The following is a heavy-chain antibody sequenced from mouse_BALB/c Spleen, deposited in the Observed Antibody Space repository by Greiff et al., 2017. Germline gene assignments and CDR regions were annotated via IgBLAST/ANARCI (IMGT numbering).Heavy chain of an antibody. CDR1: GFTFTDYY. CDR2: IRNKANGYTT. J-gene: IGHJ2*01. CDR3: ARETALYYFDY. Sequence: EVKLVESGGGLVQPGGSLRLSCATSGFTFTDYYMSWVRQPPGKALEWLGFIRNKANGYTTEYSASVKGRFTISRDNSQSILYLQMNTLRAEDSATYYCARETALYYFDYWGQGTTLTVSS. V-gene: IGHV7-3*02.